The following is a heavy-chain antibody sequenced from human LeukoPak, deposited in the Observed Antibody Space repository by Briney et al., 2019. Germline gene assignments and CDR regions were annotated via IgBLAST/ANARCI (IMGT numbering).Heavy chain of an antibody. Sequence: SETPSLTCTVSGGSISSYYWSWIRQPPGKGLEWIGYIYYSGSTNYNPSLKSRVTISVDTSKNQFSLKLSSVTAADTAVYYCARGPYCSGGSCYSRALYYFDYWGQGTLVTVSS. V-gene: IGHV4-59*01. CDR2: IYYSGST. D-gene: IGHD2-15*01. CDR3: ARGPYCSGGSCYSRALYYFDY. CDR1: GGSISSYY. J-gene: IGHJ4*02.